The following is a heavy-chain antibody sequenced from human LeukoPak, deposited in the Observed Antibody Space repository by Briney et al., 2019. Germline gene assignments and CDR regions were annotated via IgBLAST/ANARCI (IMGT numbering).Heavy chain of an antibody. CDR2: IFDIGNT. D-gene: IGHD2-2*01. CDR3: AKGMMPDWFDP. J-gene: IGHJ5*02. CDR1: GVSLNNYY. Sequence: SETLSLTCNVSGVSLNNYYWTWVRQSPGKGLEWIGYIFDIGNTNYNPSLKSRATISLDRSKNQFSLRLNSVTAADTAVYYSAKGMMPDWFDPWGQGTLVTVST. V-gene: IGHV4-59*01.